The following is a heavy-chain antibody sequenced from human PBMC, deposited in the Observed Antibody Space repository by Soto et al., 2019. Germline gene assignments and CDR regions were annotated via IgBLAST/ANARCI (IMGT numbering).Heavy chain of an antibody. CDR1: GGTFSSYA. D-gene: IGHD2-2*02. CDR2: IIPIFGTA. CDR3: ARAIVVVPAAISRPPYYYYGMDV. J-gene: IGHJ6*02. V-gene: IGHV1-69*01. Sequence: QVQLVQSGAEVKKPGSSVKVSCKASGGTFSSYAISWVRQAPGQGLEWMGGIIPIFGTANYAQKFQGRVTITADESTSTADMELSSLRSEDTAVYYCARAIVVVPAAISRPPYYYYGMDVWGQGTTGTVSS.